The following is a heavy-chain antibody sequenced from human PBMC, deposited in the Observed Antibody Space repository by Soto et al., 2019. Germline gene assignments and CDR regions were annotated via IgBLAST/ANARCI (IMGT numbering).Heavy chain of an antibody. V-gene: IGHV4-30-4*01. Sequence: PSETLSLTCTVSGGSISSDDYSWSWIRQAPGRGLEWIGYIHSSGSIYYNPSLKSRATMSIYTARNQFSLKVSSVTVADTAVYYCARDLDGLHDDNSGPYPRPGWGQGTLVT. CDR3: ARDLDGLHDDNSGPYPRPG. J-gene: IGHJ1*01. D-gene: IGHD3-22*01. CDR1: GGSISSDDYS. CDR2: IHSSGSI.